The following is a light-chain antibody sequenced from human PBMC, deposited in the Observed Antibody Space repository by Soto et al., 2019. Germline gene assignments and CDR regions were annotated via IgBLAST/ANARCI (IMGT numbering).Light chain of an antibody. CDR1: QSVNNFY. J-gene: IGKJ1*01. CDR3: QHPGSTPLM. V-gene: IGKV3-20*01. CDR2: GAT. Sequence: EIVLTQSPGTLSFSPGERATLSCRASQSVNNFYLALYQQKPVQAPRLLLYGATSRATGIPDRFSGSGSGTDFTLPINRLEPEDFAVYYFQHPGSTPLMFGRGTKVEMK.